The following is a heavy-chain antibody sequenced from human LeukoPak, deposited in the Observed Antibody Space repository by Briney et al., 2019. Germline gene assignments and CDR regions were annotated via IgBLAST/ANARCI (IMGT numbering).Heavy chain of an antibody. J-gene: IGHJ6*03. Sequence: SETLSLTCTVSGGSISSSSYYWGWIRQPPGKGLEWIGSTYYSGSTYYNPSLKSRVTISVDTSKNQFSLKLSSVTAADTAIYYCAKDFSSASYTYYYYYMDVWGKGTTVTVSS. CDR1: GGSISSSSYY. D-gene: IGHD6-25*01. CDR2: TYYSGST. CDR3: AKDFSSASYTYYYYYMDV. V-gene: IGHV4-39*07.